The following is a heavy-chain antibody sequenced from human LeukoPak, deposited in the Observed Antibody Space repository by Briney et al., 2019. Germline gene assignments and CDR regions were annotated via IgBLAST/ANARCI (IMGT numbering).Heavy chain of an antibody. D-gene: IGHD1-26*01. CDR2: IYYSGST. CDR3: ASNSGSY. Sequence: KTSETLSLTCTVSGGSISSYYWSWIRQPPGKGLEWVGYIYYSGSTNYNPSLKSRVTISVDTSKNQFSLKLSSVTAADTAVYYCASNSGSYWGQGTLVTVSS. CDR1: GGSISSYY. J-gene: IGHJ4*02. V-gene: IGHV4-59*01.